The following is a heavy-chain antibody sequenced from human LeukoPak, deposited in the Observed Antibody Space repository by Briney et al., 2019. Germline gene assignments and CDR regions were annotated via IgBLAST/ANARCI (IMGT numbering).Heavy chain of an antibody. CDR1: GGSISSYY. Sequence: SETLSLTCTVSGGSISSYYWSWIRQSPGKGLEWIGYIHYSGSTNYNPSLKSRVTISVDTSKNQFSLRLNSVTAAETAVYYCAREGVSGWYDFDYWGQGTXXXVXS. J-gene: IGHJ4*02. V-gene: IGHV4-59*01. D-gene: IGHD6-19*01. CDR2: IHYSGST. CDR3: AREGVSGWYDFDY.